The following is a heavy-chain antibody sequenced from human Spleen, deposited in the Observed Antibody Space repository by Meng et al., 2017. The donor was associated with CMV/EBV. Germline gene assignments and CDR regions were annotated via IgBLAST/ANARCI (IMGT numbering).Heavy chain of an antibody. J-gene: IGHJ4*02. CDR3: ASFTSSGQYYFDY. CDR2: IIPIFGTA. Sequence: SVKVSCKASGGTFSSYAISWVRQAPGQGLEWMGGIIPIFGTANYAQKFQGRVTITTDESTSTAYMELSSLRSDDTAVYYCASFTSSGQYYFDYWGQGTLVTVSS. D-gene: IGHD6-19*01. CDR1: GGTFSSYA. V-gene: IGHV1-69*05.